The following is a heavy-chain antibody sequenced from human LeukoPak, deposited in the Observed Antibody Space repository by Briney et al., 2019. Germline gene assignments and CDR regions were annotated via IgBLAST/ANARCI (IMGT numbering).Heavy chain of an antibody. Sequence: SQTLSLTCAVSGGSISSGGYSWSWIRQPPGKGLEWIGYMYHSGSTYYNPSLKSRVTLSIDRSKNHFSLKLSSVTAADTAVYYCARGREAVSLWFGGWFDPWGQGTLVTVSS. CDR2: MYHSGST. V-gene: IGHV4-30-2*01. D-gene: IGHD3-10*01. J-gene: IGHJ5*02. CDR1: GGSISSGGYS. CDR3: ARGREAVSLWFGGWFDP.